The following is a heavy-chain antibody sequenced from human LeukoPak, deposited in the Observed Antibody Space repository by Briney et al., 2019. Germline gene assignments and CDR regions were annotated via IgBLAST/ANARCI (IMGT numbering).Heavy chain of an antibody. CDR1: GGSISSYY. CDR2: IYYSGST. D-gene: IGHD3-22*01. J-gene: IGHJ5*02. CDR3: ARVGARYYDSSGYYNWFDP. V-gene: IGHV4-59*01. Sequence: SETLSLTCTVSGGSISSYYWSWIRQPPGKGLEWIGYIYYSGSTNYNPSLKSRVTISVDTSKNQFSLKLSSVTAADTAVYYCARVGARYYDSSGYYNWFDPWGQGTLATVSS.